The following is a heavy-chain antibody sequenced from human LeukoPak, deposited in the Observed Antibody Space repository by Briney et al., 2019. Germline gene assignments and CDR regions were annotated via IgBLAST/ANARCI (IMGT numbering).Heavy chain of an antibody. J-gene: IGHJ6*04. CDR2: ISSSGSTI. CDR3: ARDPRGYDILTGYYDYYYYYGMAS. Sequence: PGGSLRLSCAASGFTFSSYEMNWVRQAPGKGLEWVSYISSSGSTIYYADSVKGRFTISRDNAKNSLYLQMNSLRAEDTAVYYCARDPRGYDILTGYYDYYYYYGMASGAKGPRSPSPQ. D-gene: IGHD3-9*01. CDR1: GFTFSSYE. V-gene: IGHV3-48*03.